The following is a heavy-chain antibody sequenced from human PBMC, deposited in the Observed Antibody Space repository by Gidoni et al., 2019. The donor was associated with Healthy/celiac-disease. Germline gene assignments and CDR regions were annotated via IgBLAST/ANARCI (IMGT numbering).Heavy chain of an antibody. CDR3: ARGIVVPAAFGYYFDY. D-gene: IGHD2-2*01. V-gene: IGHV4-31*03. J-gene: IGHJ4*02. CDR2: IYYSGST. CDR1: GGSISSGGYY. Sequence: QVQLQESGPGLVKPSQTLSLTCTVSGGSISSGGYYWSWIRQHPGKGLEWIGYIYYSGSTYYNPSLKSRVTISVDTSKNQFSLKLSSVTAADTAVYYCARGIVVPAAFGYYFDYWGQGTLVTVSS.